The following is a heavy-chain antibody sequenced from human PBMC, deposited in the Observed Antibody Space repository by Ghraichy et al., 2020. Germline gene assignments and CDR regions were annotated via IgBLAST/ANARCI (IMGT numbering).Heavy chain of an antibody. D-gene: IGHD3-10*01. CDR1: GFTVSYNY. CDR2: IYRTGNT. Sequence: RGSLRLSCAASGFTVSYNYVTWVRQAPGKGLEWVSTIYRTGNTYYADSVKGRFSISRDTSQNSVHLQMNGLTVEDTAVYYCARGGISDPSASFHFDYWGQGTLVTVSS. CDR3: ARGGISDPSASFHFDY. J-gene: IGHJ4*02. V-gene: IGHV3-66*01.